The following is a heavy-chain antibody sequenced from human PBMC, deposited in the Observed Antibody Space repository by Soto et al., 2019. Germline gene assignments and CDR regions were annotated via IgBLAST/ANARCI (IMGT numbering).Heavy chain of an antibody. Sequence: GYSLKLSGKCSGYSFTSYWIGWVRQMPGKGLEWMGIIYPGDSDTRYSPSFQGQVTISADKSISTAYLQWSSLKASDTAMYYCARLYRYGSGSSAADDAFDIWGQGTMVTVSS. V-gene: IGHV5-51*01. CDR2: IYPGDSDT. CDR3: ARLYRYGSGSSAADDAFDI. CDR1: GYSFTSYW. D-gene: IGHD3-10*01. J-gene: IGHJ3*02.